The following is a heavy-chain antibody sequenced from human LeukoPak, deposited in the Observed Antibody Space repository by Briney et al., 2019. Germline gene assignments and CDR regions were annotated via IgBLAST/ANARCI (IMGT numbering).Heavy chain of an antibody. D-gene: IGHD5-24*01. V-gene: IGHV1-8*01. Sequence: ASVKVSCKASGYTFTSYDINWVRQATGQGLEWMGWMNPISGNTGYAQKFQGRVTMTRNTSISTSYMELSILRSEDTAVYYCASVEPNKDWFDPWGQGTLVTVSS. CDR3: ASVEPNKDWFDP. CDR1: GYTFTSYD. J-gene: IGHJ5*02. CDR2: MNPISGNT.